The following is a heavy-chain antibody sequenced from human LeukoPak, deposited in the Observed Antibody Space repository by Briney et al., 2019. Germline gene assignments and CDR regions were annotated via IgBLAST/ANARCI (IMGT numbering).Heavy chain of an antibody. Sequence: GGSLRLSCAASGFTFSNYGMHWVRQAPGKGLEWVAAIYTGGSTYYSDSVKGRFTISRDTSKNMLYLQMHSLRAEATAVYFCARAPPNESKYRAYFDFWGQGTQVGVSS. CDR2: IYTGGST. D-gene: IGHD2-2*01. CDR3: ARAPPNESKYRAYFDF. J-gene: IGHJ4*02. CDR1: GFTFSNYG. V-gene: IGHV3-53*01.